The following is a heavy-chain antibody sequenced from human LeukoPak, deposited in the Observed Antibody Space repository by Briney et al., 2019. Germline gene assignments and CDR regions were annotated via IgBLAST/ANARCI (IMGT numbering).Heavy chain of an antibody. CDR1: GYSFTAYY. D-gene: IGHD2-8*01. V-gene: IGHV1-2*06. CDR3: AREETHCTNGVCYLNFDY. CDR2: INPNSGGT. J-gene: IGHJ4*02. Sequence: GASVKVSCKASGYSFTAYYIHWLRQAPGQGLEWMGRINPNSGGTNYAQKFQGRVTMTRDTSISTAYMELSRLRSDDTAVYYCAREETHCTNGVCYLNFDYWGQGTLVTVSS.